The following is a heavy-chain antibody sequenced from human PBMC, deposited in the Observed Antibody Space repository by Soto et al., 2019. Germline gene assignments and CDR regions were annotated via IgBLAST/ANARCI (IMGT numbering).Heavy chain of an antibody. CDR3: VRTNHFDY. D-gene: IGHD2-8*01. J-gene: IGHJ4*02. V-gene: IGHV4-59*08. CDR2: IYYSGST. Sequence: SETLSLTCTVSGGSISNYYWSWIRQPPGKGLEWIGYIYYSGSTNYNPSLRSRVTISVDTSKNHFSLKLRFVTAADTAVYYCVRTNHFDYWGQGSLVTVSS. CDR1: GGSISNYY.